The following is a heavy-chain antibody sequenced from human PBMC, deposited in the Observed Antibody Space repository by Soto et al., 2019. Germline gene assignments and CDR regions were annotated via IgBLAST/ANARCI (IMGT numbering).Heavy chain of an antibody. CDR1: GFTFSSYS. CDR2: ISSSSSYI. CDR3: ARDGDPPYDYIWGSYRLPYYYYYYMDV. J-gene: IGHJ6*03. V-gene: IGHV3-21*01. Sequence: EVQLVESGGGLVKPGGSLRLSCAASGFTFSSYSMNWVRQAPGKGLEWVSSISSSSSYIYYADSVKGRFTISRDNAKNSLYLQLNSRRAEDTAVYYCARDGDPPYDYIWGSYRLPYYYYYYMDVWGKGTTVTVSS. D-gene: IGHD3-16*02.